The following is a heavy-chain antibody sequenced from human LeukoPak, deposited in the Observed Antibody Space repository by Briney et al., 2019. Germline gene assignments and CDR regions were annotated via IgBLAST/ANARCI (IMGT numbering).Heavy chain of an antibody. V-gene: IGHV3-23*01. CDR2: IFPSGGEI. D-gene: IGHD2/OR15-2a*01. Sequence: GGSLRLSCEASGFTFSTFAMIWVRQPPGKGLEWASSIFPSGGEIHYADSVRGRFTISRDNSKSTLSLQMNSLRAEDTAIYYCATYRQVLLPFESWGQGTLVTVSS. J-gene: IGHJ4*02. CDR3: ATYRQVLLPFES. CDR1: GFTFSTFA.